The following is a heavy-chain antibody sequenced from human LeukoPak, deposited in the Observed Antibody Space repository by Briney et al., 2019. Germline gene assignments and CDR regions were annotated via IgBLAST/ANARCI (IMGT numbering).Heavy chain of an antibody. CDR3: ARDVAGSGSL. V-gene: IGHV3-74*01. Sequence: GGSLRLSCAASGFTFSSYWMHWVRQVPGKGLVWVARINEHGSITDYADSVKDRFTVSRDNAWNTLCLQMNSLRAEDTAVYYCARDVAGSGSLWGQGTLITVSS. J-gene: IGHJ4*02. CDR2: INEHGSIT. D-gene: IGHD3-10*01. CDR1: GFTFSSYW.